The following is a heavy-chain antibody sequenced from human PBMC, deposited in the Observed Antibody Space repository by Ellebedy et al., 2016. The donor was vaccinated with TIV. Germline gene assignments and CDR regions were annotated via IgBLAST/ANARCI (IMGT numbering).Heavy chain of an antibody. D-gene: IGHD1-26*01. CDR3: ARWGGYSGSFQGPFDF. Sequence: AASVKVSCKASGYTFTGYYMHWVRQAPGQGLECMGWINPNSGGTNYAQKFQGWVTMTRDTSISTAYMELSRLRSDDTAVYYCARWGGYSGSFQGPFDFWGQGTLITVAS. CDR2: INPNSGGT. CDR1: GYTFTGYY. J-gene: IGHJ4*02. V-gene: IGHV1-2*04.